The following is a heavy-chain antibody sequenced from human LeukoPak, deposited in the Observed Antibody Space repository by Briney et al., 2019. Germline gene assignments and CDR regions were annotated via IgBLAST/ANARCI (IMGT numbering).Heavy chain of an antibody. V-gene: IGHV1-69*05. Sequence: SVKVSCKASGGTFSSYAISWVRQAPGQGLEWMGGIIPIFGTANYAQKFQGRVTMTRDTSTSTVYMELSSLRSEDTAVYYCARGAYDSSGYLLDWGQGTLVTVSS. CDR1: GGTFSSYA. CDR2: IIPIFGTA. CDR3: ARGAYDSSGYLLD. J-gene: IGHJ4*02. D-gene: IGHD3-22*01.